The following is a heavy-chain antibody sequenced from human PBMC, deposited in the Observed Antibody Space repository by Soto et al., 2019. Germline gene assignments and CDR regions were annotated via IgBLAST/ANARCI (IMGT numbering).Heavy chain of an antibody. D-gene: IGHD2-2*01. CDR1: GSTFSNYT. V-gene: IGHV1-69*01. J-gene: IGHJ6*02. CDR2: IIPVFGTT. Sequence: QVQLVQSGAEVKKPGSSVKVFCKASGSTFSNYTISWVRQAPGQGLEWMGGIIPVFGTTDYEQKFQGRVTITADGSTSTAYMKLSSLRSADTALYYCARSSPYIVVRKPTGNQDYYGMDVWGQGTTVTVSS. CDR3: ARSSPYIVVRKPTGNQDYYGMDV.